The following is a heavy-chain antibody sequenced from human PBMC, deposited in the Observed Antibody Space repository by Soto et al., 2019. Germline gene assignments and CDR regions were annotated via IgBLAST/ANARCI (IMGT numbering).Heavy chain of an antibody. Sequence: RDSLKVSCRGLGGIFTNVFIGRVPQRPGIALEWVGIVYPDDSDTRYIPCFQGQVTISADKSISTAYLQLRSLKASATAIYYCLTQKPYSDFCNGPYFDYWGRGTLVTVYS. CDR1: GGIFTNVF. CDR3: LTQKPYSDFCNGPYFDY. CDR2: VYPDDSDT. D-gene: IGHD3-3*01. V-gene: IGHV5-51*01. J-gene: IGHJ4*02.